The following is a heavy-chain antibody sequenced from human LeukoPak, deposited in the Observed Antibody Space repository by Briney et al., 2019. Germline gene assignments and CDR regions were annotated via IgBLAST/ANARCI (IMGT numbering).Heavy chain of an antibody. J-gene: IGHJ4*02. CDR3: TNWGDTWGLDF. D-gene: IGHD7-27*01. CDR1: GWNFRKSW. Sequence: PGGTLRLSCAASGWNFRKSWMTWVRQAPGRGLEWVANIKDDGSEKFYVDSVKGRFTISRDDAKSSLYLQMNSLGAEDTAVYYCTNWGDTWGLDFWGQGVLVSVSS. V-gene: IGHV3-7*01. CDR2: IKDDGSEK.